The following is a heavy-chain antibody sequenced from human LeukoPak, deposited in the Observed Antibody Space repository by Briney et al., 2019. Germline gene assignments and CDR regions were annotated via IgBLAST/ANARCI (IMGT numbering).Heavy chain of an antibody. Sequence: PSETLSLTCTVSGGSISSYYWSWIRQPAGEGLEWIGRIYSSGSTNYDPSLRSRVTLSVATSKNQFSLKLSSVTAADTAVYYCARMYSGTYGEIDYWGQGTLVTVSS. CDR1: GGSISSYY. J-gene: IGHJ4*02. CDR3: ARMYSGTYGEIDY. D-gene: IGHD1-26*01. V-gene: IGHV4-4*07. CDR2: IYSSGST.